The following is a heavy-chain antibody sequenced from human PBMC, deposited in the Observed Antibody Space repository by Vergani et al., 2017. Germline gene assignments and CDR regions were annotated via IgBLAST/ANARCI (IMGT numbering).Heavy chain of an antibody. D-gene: IGHD2-2*01. CDR1: GFTFSDYY. J-gene: IGHJ2*01. V-gene: IGHV3-11*05. CDR3: AREFYCSSTSCYDWYFDL. CDR2: ISSSSSYT. Sequence: QVQLVESGGGLVKPGGSLRLSCAASGFTFSDYYMSWIRQAPGKGLEWVSYISSSSSYTNYADSVKGRFTISRDNAKHSLYLHMNSLRAEDTAVYYCAREFYCSSTSCYDWYFDLWGRGTLVTVSS.